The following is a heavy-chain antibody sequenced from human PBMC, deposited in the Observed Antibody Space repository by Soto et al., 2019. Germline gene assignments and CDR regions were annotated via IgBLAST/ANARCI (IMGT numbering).Heavy chain of an antibody. CDR1: GGSISRSPYY. J-gene: IGHJ4*02. D-gene: IGHD1-1*01. CDR2: IYYNGNT. V-gene: IGHV4-39*01. Sequence: QLQLQESGPGLVKPSETLSLTCTVSGGSISRSPYYWAWIRQPPGKGLQWIGNIYYNGNTFYNPSLKSRVTISIDPSKSQFSLGLSSVTASDTAIYYCARHGPLTNNWNQLNCWGQGTLVTVSS. CDR3: ARHGPLTNNWNQLNC.